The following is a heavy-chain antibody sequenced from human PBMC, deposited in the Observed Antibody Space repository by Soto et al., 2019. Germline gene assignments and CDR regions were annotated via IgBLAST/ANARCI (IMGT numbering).Heavy chain of an antibody. CDR1: GFTFTRYSMN. CDR2: VYYDGTT. V-gene: IGHV4-59*08. D-gene: IGHD6-13*01. J-gene: IGHJ6*02. Sequence: GSLRLSCAASGFTFTRYSMNWVRQSPGKGLEWIGTVYYDGTTYYNPYLKSRVALSVDMSLNQFSVKLTSVTATDTAVYYCARHGAAVLYYYGMDVWGQGTTVTVSS. CDR3: ARHGAAVLYYYGMDV.